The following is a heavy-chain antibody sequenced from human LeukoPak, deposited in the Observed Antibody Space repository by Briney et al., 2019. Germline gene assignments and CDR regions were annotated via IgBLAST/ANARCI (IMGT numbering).Heavy chain of an antibody. CDR1: GFTFSSYA. CDR3: AKVPPRGYCSGGSCYRFYFDY. Sequence: GGSLRLSCAASGFTFSSYAMSWVRQAPGTGLEWVSAISGSDGSTYYADSVKGRFTISRDNSKNTLYLQMNSLRAGDTAVYYCAKVPPRGYCSGGSCYRFYFDYWGQGTLVTVSS. CDR2: ISGSDGST. J-gene: IGHJ4*02. D-gene: IGHD2-15*01. V-gene: IGHV3-23*01.